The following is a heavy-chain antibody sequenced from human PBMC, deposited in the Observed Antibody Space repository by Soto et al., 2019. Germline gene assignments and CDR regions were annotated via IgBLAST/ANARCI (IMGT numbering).Heavy chain of an antibody. D-gene: IGHD6-19*01. CDR3: AREDPRGSGWYHWFDP. J-gene: IGHJ5*02. V-gene: IGHV1-3*01. CDR1: GYNFTNYA. CDR2: INVGNDNT. Sequence: ASVKVSCKASGYNFTNYAMNWVRQAPGERLEWMGWINVGNDNTKYSQKFQGRDTITRDTSASTVYVELSSLTFEDMAVYYCAREDPRGSGWYHWFDPWGQGTLVTVSS.